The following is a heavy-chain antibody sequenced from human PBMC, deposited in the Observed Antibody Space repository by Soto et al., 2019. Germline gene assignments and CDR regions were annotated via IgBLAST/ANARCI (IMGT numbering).Heavy chain of an antibody. CDR2: VNSDGSST. Sequence: GGSLRLSCAASGFTLNNYWMHWVRQAPGKGLVWVSRVNSDGSSTNYADSVKGRFTISRDNAKNTLYLQMNSLRAEDTAVYYCARGLTAPYYFDYWGQGTLVTVSS. CDR3: ARGLTAPYYFDY. V-gene: IGHV3-74*01. D-gene: IGHD3-16*01. J-gene: IGHJ4*02. CDR1: GFTLNNYW.